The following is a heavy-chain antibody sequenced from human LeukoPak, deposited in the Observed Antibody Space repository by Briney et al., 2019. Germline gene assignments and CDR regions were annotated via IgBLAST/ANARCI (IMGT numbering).Heavy chain of an antibody. CDR2: ISSSSSTI. J-gene: IGHJ4*02. D-gene: IGHD2-15*01. CDR1: GFTFSSYS. V-gene: IGHV3-48*01. Sequence: GGSLRLSCAASGFTFSSYSMNWVRQAPGKGLEWVSYISSSSSTIYYADSVKGRFTISRDNSKNTLYLQMNSLRAEDTAVYYCAKDCGGSCSSWGQGTLVTVSS. CDR3: AKDCGGSCSS.